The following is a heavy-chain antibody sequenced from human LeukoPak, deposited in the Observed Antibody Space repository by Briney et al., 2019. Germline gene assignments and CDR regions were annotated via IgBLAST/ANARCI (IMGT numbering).Heavy chain of an antibody. Sequence: SETLSLTCTVSGGSVSSYYWSWIRQPPGKGLEWIGYIYYSGSTHYNPSLKSRVTISVDTSKNHLSLKLTSVTAADTAVYYCARYYYGSGSYYNRAWFDPWGQGPWSPSPQ. CDR1: GGSVSSYY. J-gene: IGHJ5*02. CDR3: ARYYYGSGSYYNRAWFDP. D-gene: IGHD3-10*01. V-gene: IGHV4-59*08. CDR2: IYYSGST.